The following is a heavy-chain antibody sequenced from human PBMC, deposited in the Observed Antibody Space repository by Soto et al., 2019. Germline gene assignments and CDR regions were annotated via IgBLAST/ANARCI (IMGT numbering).Heavy chain of an antibody. D-gene: IGHD2-8*01. Sequence: QVQLVESGGGVVQPGRSLRLSCAASGFTFSSYGMHWVRQAPGKGLEWVAVIWYEGSNKYYADSVKGRFTISRDNSKNTLYLQMNSLRAEDTAVYYCAKPRTRTQGGAFDIWGQGTMVTVSS. V-gene: IGHV3-33*06. J-gene: IGHJ3*02. CDR1: GFTFSSYG. CDR2: IWYEGSNK. CDR3: AKPRTRTQGGAFDI.